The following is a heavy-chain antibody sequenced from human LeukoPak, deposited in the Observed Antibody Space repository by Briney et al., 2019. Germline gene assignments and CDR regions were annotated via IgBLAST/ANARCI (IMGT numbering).Heavy chain of an antibody. CDR1: GSTFTSYY. CDR2: INPSGGST. D-gene: IGHD3-22*01. V-gene: IGHV1-46*01. CDR3: ARQYYYDSSGHNYFDY. Sequence: ASVKFSCKASGSTFTSYYMHWVRQAPGQGLEWMGIINPSGGSTSYAQKFQGRVTMTRDTSTSTVYMELSSLRSEDTAVYYCARQYYYDSSGHNYFDYWGQGTLVTVSS. J-gene: IGHJ4*02.